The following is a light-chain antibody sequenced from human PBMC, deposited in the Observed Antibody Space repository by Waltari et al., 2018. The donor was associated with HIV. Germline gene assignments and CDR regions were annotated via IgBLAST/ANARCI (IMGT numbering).Light chain of an antibody. CDR1: QSVGSY. Sequence: EVVLTQSPATLSLSPGERATLSCRASQSVGSYLAWYQQKPGQAPRLLIYDASNRANGIPARFSGSGSGTDFTLTISSLEPEDFAVYYCQQRNNWPFFGPGAKVDIK. CDR2: DAS. V-gene: IGKV3-11*01. J-gene: IGKJ3*01. CDR3: QQRNNWPF.